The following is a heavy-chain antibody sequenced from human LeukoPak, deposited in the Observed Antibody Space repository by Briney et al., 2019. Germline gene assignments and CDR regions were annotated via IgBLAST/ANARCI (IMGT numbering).Heavy chain of an antibody. CDR3: AREGRYDSSGDIDY. J-gene: IGHJ4*02. D-gene: IGHD3-22*01. CDR1: GYTFTGYY. Sequence: VKVSCKASGYTFTGYYMHWVRQAPGQGLEWMGWINPNSGGTNYAQKFQGRVTMTRDTSISTAYMELSRLRSDDTAVYYCAREGRYDSSGDIDYWGQGTLVTVSS. CDR2: INPNSGGT. V-gene: IGHV1-2*02.